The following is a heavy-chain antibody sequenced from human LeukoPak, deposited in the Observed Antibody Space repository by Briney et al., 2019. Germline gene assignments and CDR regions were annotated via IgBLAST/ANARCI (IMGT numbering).Heavy chain of an antibody. CDR2: IYYSGST. D-gene: IGHD6-13*01. Sequence: PSEALSLTCTVSGGSISSGGYYWSWIRQHPGKGLEWIGYIYYSGSTYYNPSLKSRVTISVDTSKNQFSLKLSSVTAADTAVYYCARDFSSSWYEEPNWFDPWGQGTLVTVSS. J-gene: IGHJ5*02. CDR3: ARDFSSSWYEEPNWFDP. CDR1: GGSISSGGYY. V-gene: IGHV4-31*03.